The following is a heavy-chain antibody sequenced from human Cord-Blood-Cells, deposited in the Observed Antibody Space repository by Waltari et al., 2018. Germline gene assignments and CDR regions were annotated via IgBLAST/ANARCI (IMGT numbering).Heavy chain of an antibody. D-gene: IGHD4-4*01. V-gene: IGHV3-30-3*01. Sequence: QVQLVESGGGVGQPGRFLRISCAASGFTFSSYVMQWVRQAPGKGLEWVVVISYDGRNKYDTHSVDGRFTLSRDNSKNTLYLQMNSLGAEDTAVYYWARDSSNYFDYWGQGTLVTVSS. CDR1: GFTFSSYV. J-gene: IGHJ4*02. CDR3: ARDSSNYFDY. CDR2: ISYDGRNK.